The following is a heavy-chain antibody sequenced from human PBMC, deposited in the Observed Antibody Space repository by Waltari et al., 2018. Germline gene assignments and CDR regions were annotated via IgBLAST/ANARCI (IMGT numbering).Heavy chain of an antibody. J-gene: IGHJ4*02. CDR1: GFTFTDHA. V-gene: IGHV3-43D*04. CDR2: ISWDGGST. CDR3: AKALGDYFDY. Sequence: EVQLVESGGVVVQPGGSRRPSCAASGFTFTDHAIPGVRQAPGKGLEWVSLISWDGGSTYYADSVKGRFTISRDNSKNSLYLQMNSLRAEDTALYYCAKALGDYFDYWGQGTLVTVSS.